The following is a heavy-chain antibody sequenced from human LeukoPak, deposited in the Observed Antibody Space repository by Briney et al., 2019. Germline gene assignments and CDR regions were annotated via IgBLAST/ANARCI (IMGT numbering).Heavy chain of an antibody. Sequence: GASVKISCKASGYTFTRNYMHWVRQAPGQGLEWMGRIHPSGSSTNYAQKFQGRVTMTKDTSTSTVYIELNSLRSDDTAVYYCARMDMDAAMVTNYLDHWGQGTLVTVSS. V-gene: IGHV1-46*01. CDR1: GYTFTRNY. D-gene: IGHD5-18*01. CDR2: IHPSGSST. J-gene: IGHJ4*02. CDR3: ARMDMDAAMVTNYLDH.